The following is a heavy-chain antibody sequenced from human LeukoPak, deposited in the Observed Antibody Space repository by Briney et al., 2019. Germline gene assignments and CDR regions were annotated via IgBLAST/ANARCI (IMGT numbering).Heavy chain of an antibody. Sequence: PGGSLRLSCAASGFTFSNYWMTWVRQAPGQGLEWVAHINQDGSKEYYMDSVKARFTISRDYAKNSLSLQMNSLRAEDTAVYYCVRDGGVSGYDLLDYWGQGTLVTVSS. CDR2: INQDGSKE. CDR1: GFTFSNYW. CDR3: VRDGGVSGYDLLDY. D-gene: IGHD5-12*01. V-gene: IGHV3-7*01. J-gene: IGHJ4*02.